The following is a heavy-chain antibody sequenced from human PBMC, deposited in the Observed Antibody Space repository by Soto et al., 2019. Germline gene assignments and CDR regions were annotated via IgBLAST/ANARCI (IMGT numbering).Heavy chain of an antibody. D-gene: IGHD3-16*01. CDR2: IYNSGNT. J-gene: IGHJ4*02. CDR3: SSDKITGLFYV. V-gene: IGHV4-61*01. CDR1: GGSVSSGSYF. Sequence: SETLSLTRSVSGGSVSSGSYFWSWIRQPPGKGLEWIGYIYNSGNTKYNPSLKSRVTISADTSKNQFSLKLSSVTAADTAVYYGSSDKITGLFYVWGQGTLVPVSS.